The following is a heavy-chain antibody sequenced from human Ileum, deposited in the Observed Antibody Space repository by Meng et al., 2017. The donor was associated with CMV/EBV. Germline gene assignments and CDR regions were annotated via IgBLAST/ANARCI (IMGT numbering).Heavy chain of an antibody. CDR3: ARGAHYYDSSGVS. CDR1: GGSFISYA. J-gene: IGHJ4*02. Sequence: KASGGSFISYAISWVRQAPGQGLVWIGGIIPIFDTANYAQKFQGRVTITTDESTSTAYMELSSLISEDTAVYYCARGAHYYDSSGVSWGQGTLVTVSS. D-gene: IGHD3-22*01. CDR2: IIPIFDTA. V-gene: IGHV1-69*05.